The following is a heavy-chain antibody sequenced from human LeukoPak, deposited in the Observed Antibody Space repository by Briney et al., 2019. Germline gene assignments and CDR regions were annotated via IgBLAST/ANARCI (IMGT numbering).Heavy chain of an antibody. Sequence: ASVKVSCKASGYTFTSYGISWVRQAPGQGLERMGWISAYNGNTTYAQKPQGRVTMTTDTSTSTAYMELTSLRSDDTAVYYCAGGAAPFGVVTLLDFDYWGQGTLVTVSS. J-gene: IGHJ4*02. V-gene: IGHV1-18*01. CDR3: AGGAAPFGVVTLLDFDY. CDR2: ISAYNGNT. D-gene: IGHD3-3*01. CDR1: GYTFTSYG.